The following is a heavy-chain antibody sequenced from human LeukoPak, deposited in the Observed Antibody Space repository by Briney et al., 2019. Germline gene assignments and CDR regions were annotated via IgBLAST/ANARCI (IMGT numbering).Heavy chain of an antibody. D-gene: IGHD3-10*01. CDR1: GGYISGYY. J-gene: IGHJ5*02. CDR3: ARSSITMQENWFDP. V-gene: IGHV4-4*07. Sequence: SETLSLTCTVSGGYISGYYWSWIRQPAGKGLEWIGGIYTSESTNYNPSLKSRVTMSVDTSKNQFSLKLSSVTAADTAVYYCARSSITMQENWFDPWGQGTLVTVSS. CDR2: IYTSEST.